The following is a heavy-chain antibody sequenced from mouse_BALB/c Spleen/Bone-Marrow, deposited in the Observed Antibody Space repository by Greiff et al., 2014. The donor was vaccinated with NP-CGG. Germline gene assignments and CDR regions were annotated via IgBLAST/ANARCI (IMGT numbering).Heavy chain of an antibody. CDR3: ARSAYYGSSYGAMDY. J-gene: IGHJ4*01. CDR2: IYPGDGDT. D-gene: IGHD1-1*01. CDR1: GYAFSSSW. V-gene: IGHV1-82*01. Sequence: VKLMESGPELVKPGASVKISCTGSGYAFSSSWMNWVKQRPGQGLEWIGRIYPGDGDTNSNGRFKGKATLTADRSSNTAYMQLSSLTSVDSAVYFCARSAYYGSSYGAMDYWGQGTSATVSS.